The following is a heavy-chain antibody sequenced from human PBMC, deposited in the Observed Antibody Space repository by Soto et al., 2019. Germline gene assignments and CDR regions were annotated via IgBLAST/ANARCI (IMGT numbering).Heavy chain of an antibody. CDR1: GGTFSSYA. CDR3: AREGHYCSSNSCFYH. D-gene: IGHD2-2*01. CDR2: IIPIFGTA. V-gene: IGHV1-69*13. J-gene: IGHJ5*02. Sequence: GASVKVSCKASGGTFSSYAISGVRQAPGRGLEWMGGIIPIFGTANYAQKFQGRVTITADESTSTAYMELSSVRSEDTDVYYCAREGHYCSSNSCFYHCGQGTLVTVSS.